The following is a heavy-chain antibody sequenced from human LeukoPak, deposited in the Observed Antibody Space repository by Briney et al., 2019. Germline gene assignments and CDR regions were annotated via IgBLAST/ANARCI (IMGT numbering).Heavy chain of an antibody. CDR1: GFTFSSYG. D-gene: IGHD3-10*01. Sequence: GGSLRLSCAASGFTFSSYGMHWVRQAPGKGLEWVAVISYDGSNKYYADSVKGRFTISRDNSKNTLYLQMNSLRAEDTAVYYCAKVGSNSSYGMDVWGQGTTVTVSS. V-gene: IGHV3-30*18. CDR3: AKVGSNSSYGMDV. CDR2: ISYDGSNK. J-gene: IGHJ6*02.